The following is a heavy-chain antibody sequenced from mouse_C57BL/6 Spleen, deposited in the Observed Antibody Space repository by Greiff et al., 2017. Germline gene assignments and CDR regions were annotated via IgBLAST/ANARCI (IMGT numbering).Heavy chain of an antibody. J-gene: IGHJ4*01. CDR2: ISSGSSTI. Sequence: EVQLQESGGGLVKPGGSLKLSCAASGFTFSDYGMHWVRQAPEKGLEWVAYISSGSSTIYYADTVKGRFTISRDNAKNTLFLQMTSLRSEDTAMYYCARGDYYDSSLFGYWGQGTSVTVSS. V-gene: IGHV5-17*01. CDR3: ARGDYYDSSLFGY. D-gene: IGHD1-1*01. CDR1: GFTFSDYG.